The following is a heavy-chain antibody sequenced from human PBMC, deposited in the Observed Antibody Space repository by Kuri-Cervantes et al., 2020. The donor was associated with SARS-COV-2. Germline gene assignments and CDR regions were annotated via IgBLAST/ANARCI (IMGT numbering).Heavy chain of an antibody. Sequence: GGSLRLSCAAPGFTFSSYGVHWVRQAPGKGLEWVAVISYDGSNKYYADSVKGRFTISRDNSKNTLYLQMNSLRAEDTAVYYCARDPDGYIPNDAFDIWGQGTMVTVSS. V-gene: IGHV3-30*03. CDR1: GFTFSSYG. CDR3: ARDPDGYIPNDAFDI. J-gene: IGHJ3*02. CDR2: ISYDGSNK. D-gene: IGHD5-24*01.